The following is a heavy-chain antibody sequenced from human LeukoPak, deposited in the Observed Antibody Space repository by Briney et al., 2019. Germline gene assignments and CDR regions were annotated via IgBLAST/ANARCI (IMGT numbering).Heavy chain of an antibody. Sequence: GGSLRLSCAASVSTLRTHWMTWFRQTPGKGLEWVASLEQQGSGKYYVDSVKGRFTISRDNAANSLYLQMNSLRAEDTAVYYCARETRVLVGSYWGQGTLVTVSS. J-gene: IGHJ4*02. CDR2: LEQQGSGK. CDR1: VSTLRTHW. D-gene: IGHD2-8*01. CDR3: ARETRVLVGSY. V-gene: IGHV3-7*04.